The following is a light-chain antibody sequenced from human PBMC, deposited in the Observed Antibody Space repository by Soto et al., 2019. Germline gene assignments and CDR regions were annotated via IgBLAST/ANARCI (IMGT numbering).Light chain of an antibody. J-gene: IGKJ4*01. CDR3: HQRSNWPTVT. V-gene: IGKV3-11*01. CDR2: DAS. Sequence: EIVLTQSPATLSLSPGERATLSCRASQSVSSYLAWYQQKPGQAPRLLIYDASNRATGIPARFSGSGSGTDFTLTISSLEPEDFAIYYCHQRSNWPTVTFGGGTKVEIK. CDR1: QSVSSY.